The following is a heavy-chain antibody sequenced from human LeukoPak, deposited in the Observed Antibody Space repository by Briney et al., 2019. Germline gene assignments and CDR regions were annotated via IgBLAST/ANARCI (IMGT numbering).Heavy chain of an antibody. CDR1: GYTFTSYY. V-gene: IGHV1-2*02. J-gene: IGHJ4*02. D-gene: IGHD1-1*01. Sequence: ASVTVSFKTSGYTFTSYYIHWVRQAPGQGLECMGWINPNNGGTTYAQNFQGRVSMTRDTSISTAYMELSGLRSDDTAVYYCARSPSGQLDYWGRGTLVTVSS. CDR3: ARSPSGQLDY. CDR2: INPNNGGT.